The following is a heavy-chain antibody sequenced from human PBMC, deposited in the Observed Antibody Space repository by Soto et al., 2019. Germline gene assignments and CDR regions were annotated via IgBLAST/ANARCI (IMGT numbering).Heavy chain of an antibody. Sequence: PSETLSLTCTVSGGSISSYYWGWIRPPPGKGLEWIGYIYYSGSTNYNPSLKSRVTISVDTSKNQFSLKLSSVTAADTAVYYCASIAAAGDVTFDYWGQGTLVTVSS. D-gene: IGHD6-13*01. V-gene: IGHV4-59*01. CDR1: GGSISSYY. CDR3: ASIAAAGDVTFDY. CDR2: IYYSGST. J-gene: IGHJ4*02.